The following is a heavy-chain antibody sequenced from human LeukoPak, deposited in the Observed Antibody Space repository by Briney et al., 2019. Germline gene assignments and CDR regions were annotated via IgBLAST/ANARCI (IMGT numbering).Heavy chain of an antibody. D-gene: IGHD4-11*01. V-gene: IGHV4-61*02. Sequence: SETLSLTCTVSGGSISSGSYYWSWIRQPAGKGLEWIGRIYTSGSTNYNPSLKSRVTISVDTSKNQFSLKLSSVTAADTAVYYCAREPDDYSNYGVMVYWGQGTLVTVSS. CDR1: GGSISSGSYY. J-gene: IGHJ4*02. CDR2: IYTSGST. CDR3: AREPDDYSNYGVMVY.